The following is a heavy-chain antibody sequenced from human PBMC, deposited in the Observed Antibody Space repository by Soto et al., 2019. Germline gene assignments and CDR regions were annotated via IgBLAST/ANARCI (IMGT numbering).Heavy chain of an antibody. D-gene: IGHD6-13*01. Sequence: EVQLVQSGAEVKKPGESLKISCKGSGYSFTSYWIGWVRQMPGKGLEWMGIIYPGDSDTRYSPSFQGQVTIAADKSISAAYLQWSSLKASDTAMYYCARTSAAGKYYYGMDVWGQGTTVTVSS. CDR3: ARTSAAGKYYYGMDV. CDR2: IYPGDSDT. CDR1: GYSFTSYW. J-gene: IGHJ6*02. V-gene: IGHV5-51*01.